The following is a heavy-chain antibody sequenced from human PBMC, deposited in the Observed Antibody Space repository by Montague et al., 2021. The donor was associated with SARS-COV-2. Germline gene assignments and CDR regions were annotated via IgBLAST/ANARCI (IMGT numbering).Heavy chain of an antibody. Sequence: TVSLTCAVSGGSMSSGGYSWSWIRQPPGKGLEWIGYIYHSGSTYYNPSLKSRVTISVDRSKNQFSLKLSSVTAADTAVYYCARAARYSGGSEGVYLDYWGQGTLVTVSS. CDR2: IYHSGST. V-gene: IGHV4-30-2*01. CDR3: ARAARYSGGSEGVYLDY. CDR1: GGSMSSGGYS. D-gene: IGHD1-26*01. J-gene: IGHJ4*02.